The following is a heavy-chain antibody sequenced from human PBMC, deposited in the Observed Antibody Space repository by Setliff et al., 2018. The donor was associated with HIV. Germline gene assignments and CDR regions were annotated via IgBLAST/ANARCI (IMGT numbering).Heavy chain of an antibody. D-gene: IGHD6-13*01. Sequence: GGSLRLSCTASGFTFSNYGMQWVRQAPGKGLEWVAVVWHDGRTKYYVDSVKGRFTISRDNSKNALYLQMNSLRAEDTAVYYCARDCRVGWVFTYGMDVWGQGTLVTVSS. J-gene: IGHJ6*02. V-gene: IGHV3-33*01. CDR1: GFTFSNYG. CDR2: VWHDGRTK. CDR3: ARDCRVGWVFTYGMDV.